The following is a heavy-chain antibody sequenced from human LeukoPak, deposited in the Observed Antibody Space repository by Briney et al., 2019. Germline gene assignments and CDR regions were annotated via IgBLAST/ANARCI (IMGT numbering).Heavy chain of an antibody. Sequence: ASVKVSCKASGYTFTGYYMHWVRQAPGQGLEWMGWINPNSGGTNYAQKFQGRVTMTRDTSISTAYMELSGLRSDDTAVYYCARGCTNGVCPDYWGQGTLVTVSS. CDR2: INPNSGGT. J-gene: IGHJ4*02. CDR3: ARGCTNGVCPDY. D-gene: IGHD2-8*01. CDR1: GYTFTGYY. V-gene: IGHV1-2*02.